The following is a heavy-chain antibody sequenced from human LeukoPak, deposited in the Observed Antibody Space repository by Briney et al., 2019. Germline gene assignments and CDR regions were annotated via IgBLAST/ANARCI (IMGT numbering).Heavy chain of an antibody. V-gene: IGHV4-38-2*02. CDR1: GYSIISDYL. J-gene: IGHJ4*02. Sequence: SETLSHTCIVSGYSIISDYLWGWVRQPPGKGPEWIGIIFHSGDVYYNPSLTSRATLSVDPSNNRFSLKVTSVTAADTAIYCCARVVASTSIDFWGQGTLVTVSS. D-gene: IGHD2-15*01. CDR3: ARVVASTSIDF. CDR2: IFHSGDV.